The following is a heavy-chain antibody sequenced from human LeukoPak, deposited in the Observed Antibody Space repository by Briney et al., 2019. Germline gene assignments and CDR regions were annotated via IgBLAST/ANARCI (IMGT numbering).Heavy chain of an antibody. Sequence: SGTLSLTCAVSGGSISSSNWWSWVRQPPGKWLEWIGEIYHSGSTNYNPSLKSRVTISVDKSKNQFSLKLSSVTAADTAVYYCARLEWVVPAGPPHRADVGRYYFDYWGQGTLVTVSS. CDR1: GGSISSSNW. CDR2: IYHSGST. CDR3: ARLEWVVPAGPPHRADVGRYYFDY. V-gene: IGHV4-4*02. D-gene: IGHD2-2*01. J-gene: IGHJ4*02.